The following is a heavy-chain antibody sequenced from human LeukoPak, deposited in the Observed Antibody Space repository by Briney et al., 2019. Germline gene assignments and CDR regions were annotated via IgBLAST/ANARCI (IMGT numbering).Heavy chain of an antibody. CDR2: ISWNSGSI. D-gene: IGHD6-6*01. J-gene: IGHJ4*02. CDR1: GFTFDDYA. V-gene: IGHV3-9*01. Sequence: PGRSLRLSCAASGFTFDDYAMHWVRQAPGKGLEWVSGISWNSGSIGYADSVKGRFTISRDNAKNSLYLQMNSLRAEDSAVYYCARARYGSSSIDYWGQGTLVTVSS. CDR3: ARARYGSSSIDY.